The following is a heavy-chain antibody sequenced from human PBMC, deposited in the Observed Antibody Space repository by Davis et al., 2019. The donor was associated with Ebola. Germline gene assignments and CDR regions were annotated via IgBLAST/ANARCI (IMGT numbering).Heavy chain of an antibody. V-gene: IGHV1-69*05. CDR3: ARGYCSGGSCSLDAFDI. CDR1: GGTFSSYA. CDR2: IIPIFGTA. J-gene: IGHJ3*02. Sequence: SVKVSCKASGGTFSSYAISWVRQAPGQGLEWMGGIIPIFGTANYAQKFQGRVTMTTDTSTSTAYMELRSLRSNDTAVYYCARGYCSGGSCSLDAFDIWGQGTMVTVSS. D-gene: IGHD2-15*01.